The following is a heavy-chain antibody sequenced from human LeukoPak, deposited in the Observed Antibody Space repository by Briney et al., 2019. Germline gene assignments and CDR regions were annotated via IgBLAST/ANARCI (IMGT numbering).Heavy chain of an antibody. D-gene: IGHD3-22*01. V-gene: IGHV4-31*03. CDR3: ARDYYDSSGYYYVGY. Sequence: PSQTLSLTCTVSDGSISSGGYYWSWIRQHPGKGLEWIGYIYYSGSTYYNPSLKSRVTISVDTSKNQFSLKLSSVTAADTAVYYCARDYYDSSGYYYVGYWGQGTLVTVSS. CDR1: DGSISSGGYY. CDR2: IYYSGST. J-gene: IGHJ4*02.